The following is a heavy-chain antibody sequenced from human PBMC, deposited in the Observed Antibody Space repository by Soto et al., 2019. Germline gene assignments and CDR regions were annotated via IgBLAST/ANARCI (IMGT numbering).Heavy chain of an antibody. CDR1: GYTFTGYY. D-gene: IGHD6-13*01. CDR2: INPNSGGT. V-gene: IGHV1-2*04. CDR3: AREGIAPKIYYGMDV. J-gene: IGHJ6*02. Sequence: ASVKVSCKASGYTFTGYYMHWVRQAPGQGLEWMGWINPNSGGTNYAQKFQGWVTMTRDTSISTAYMELSRLRSDDTAEYYCAREGIAPKIYYGMDVWGQGTTVTVSS.